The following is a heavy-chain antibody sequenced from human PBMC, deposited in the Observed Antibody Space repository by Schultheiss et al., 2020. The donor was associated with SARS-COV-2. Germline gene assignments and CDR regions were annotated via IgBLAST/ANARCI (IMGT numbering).Heavy chain of an antibody. D-gene: IGHD3-10*01. CDR3: ARGRITMVQGVITGFDY. CDR2: INHSGST. V-gene: IGHV4-34*01. Sequence: GSLRLSCAVYGGSFSGYYWSWIRQPPGKGLEWIGEINHSGSTNYNPSLKSRVTISVDTSKNQFSLKLSSVTAADTAVYYCARGRITMVQGVITGFDYWGQGTLVTVAS. J-gene: IGHJ4*02. CDR1: GGSFSGYY.